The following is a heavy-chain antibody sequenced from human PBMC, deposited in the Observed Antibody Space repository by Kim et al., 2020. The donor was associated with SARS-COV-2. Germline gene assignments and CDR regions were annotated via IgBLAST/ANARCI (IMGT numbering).Heavy chain of an antibody. D-gene: IGHD4-4*01. V-gene: IGHV3-23*01. J-gene: IGHJ4*02. CDR3: AKAAGDGYSPDY. Sequence: YADSVKGRFTISRDNSKNTLFMQMNSRRVEDTAVYYWAKAAGDGYSPDYWGQGTLVTVSS.